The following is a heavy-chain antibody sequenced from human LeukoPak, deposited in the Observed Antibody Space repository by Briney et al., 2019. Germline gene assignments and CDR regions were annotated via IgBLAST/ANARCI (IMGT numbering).Heavy chain of an antibody. V-gene: IGHV3-23*01. CDR1: GFTVSAYA. CDR2: IYDDNT. J-gene: IGHJ4*02. CDR3: AARKVRGVWFYLDY. D-gene: IGHD3-10*01. Sequence: GVSLRLSCAASGFTVSAYAMAWVRQAPGKGLEWVSTIYDDNTYYADSVKGRFAISTDNSKNTLYLQMNSLRAEDTAVYFCAARKVRGVWFYLDYWGQGTLVTVSS.